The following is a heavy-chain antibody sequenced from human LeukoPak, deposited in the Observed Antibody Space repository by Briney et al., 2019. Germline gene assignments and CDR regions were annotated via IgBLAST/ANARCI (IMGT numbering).Heavy chain of an antibody. CDR1: GFTFSSYW. J-gene: IGHJ4*02. CDR3: AGDSGGSYSDY. Sequence: GGSLRLSCAASGFTFSSYWMSWVRQAPGKGLEWVANIKQDGSEKYYVDSVKGRFTISRDNAKNSLYLQMNSLRAEDTAVYYCAGDSGGSYSDYWGQGTLVTVSS. V-gene: IGHV3-7*01. CDR2: IKQDGSEK. D-gene: IGHD1-26*01.